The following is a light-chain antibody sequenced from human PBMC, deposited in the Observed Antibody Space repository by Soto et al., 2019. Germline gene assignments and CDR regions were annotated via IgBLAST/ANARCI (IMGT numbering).Light chain of an antibody. V-gene: IGLV2-18*03. CDR2: NVN. J-gene: IGLJ1*01. Sequence: QPALIQPPSVSGSPGQSVTISYTGTSSVVGDSDCVSWYRQHPGAVPKPMICNVNTQPSGVPDRFSGSKSGSTASMTTSGLQAEDEPDYYCSSYTSSSTRVFGTGTKVTVL. CDR3: SSYTSSSTRV. CDR1: SSVVGDSDC.